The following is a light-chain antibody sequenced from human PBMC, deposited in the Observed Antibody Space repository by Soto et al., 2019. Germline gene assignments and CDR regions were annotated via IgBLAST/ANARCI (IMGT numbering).Light chain of an antibody. CDR2: DVS. J-gene: IGLJ1*01. V-gene: IGLV2-14*03. CDR1: SSDIGGYNY. Sequence: LTHPASVSGSPGQSITISCTGTSSDIGGYNYVSWYQHHPGKAPKLMIYDVSNRPSGVSNRFSGSKSGNTASLTISGLQAEDEADYYCSSYTSSSTYVFGTGTKVTVL. CDR3: SSYTSSSTYV.